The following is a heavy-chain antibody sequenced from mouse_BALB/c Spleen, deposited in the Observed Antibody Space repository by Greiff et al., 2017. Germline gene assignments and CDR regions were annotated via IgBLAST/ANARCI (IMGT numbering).Heavy chain of an antibody. CDR3: AIYYGNCYAMDY. CDR2: IDPYYGGT. Sequence: VHVKQSGPELEKPGASVKISCKASGYSFTGYNMNWVKQSNGKSLEWIGNIDPYYGGTSYNQKFKGKATLTVDKSSSTAYMQLKSLTSEDSAVYYCAIYYGNCYAMDYWGQGTSVTVSS. J-gene: IGHJ4*01. CDR1: GYSFTGYN. V-gene: IGHV1-39*01. D-gene: IGHD2-1*01.